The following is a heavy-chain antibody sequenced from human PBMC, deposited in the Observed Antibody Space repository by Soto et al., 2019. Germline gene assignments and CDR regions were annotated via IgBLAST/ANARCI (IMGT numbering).Heavy chain of an antibody. Sequence: SETLSLTCAVYGGSFSGYYWSWIRQPPGKGLEWIGEINHSGSTNYNPSLKSRVTISVDTSKNQFSLKLSSVTVADTAVYYCARHLHYDSSGYTIDYWGQGTLVTVSS. CDR3: ARHLHYDSSGYTIDY. V-gene: IGHV4-34*01. J-gene: IGHJ4*02. CDR2: INHSGST. CDR1: GGSFSGYY. D-gene: IGHD3-22*01.